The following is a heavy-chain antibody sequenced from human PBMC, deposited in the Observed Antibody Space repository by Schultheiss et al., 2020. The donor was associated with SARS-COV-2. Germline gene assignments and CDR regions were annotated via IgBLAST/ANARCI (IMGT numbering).Heavy chain of an antibody. Sequence: GSLRLSCTVSGGSISSYYWSWIRQPAGKGLEWIGRIYTSGSTNYNPSLKSRVTMSVDTSKNQFSLKLSSVTAADTAVYYCARDLAVTTEPFDYWGQGTLVTVSS. CDR3: ARDLAVTTEPFDY. CDR1: GGSISSYY. D-gene: IGHD4-17*01. V-gene: IGHV4-4*07. CDR2: IYTSGST. J-gene: IGHJ4*02.